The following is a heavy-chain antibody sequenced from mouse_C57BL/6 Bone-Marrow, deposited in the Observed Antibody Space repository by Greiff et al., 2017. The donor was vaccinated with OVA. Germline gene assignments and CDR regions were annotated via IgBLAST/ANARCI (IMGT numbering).Heavy chain of an antibody. CDR3: TTLGNNVRYAMDY. CDR2: IDPENGDT. CDR1: GFNIKDDY. D-gene: IGHD2-1*01. Sequence: EVQLQQSGAELVRPGASVKLSCTASGFNIKDDYMHWVKQRPEQGLEWIGWIDPENGDTEYASKFQGKATITADTSSNTAYLQLSSLTSEDTAVYYGTTLGNNVRYAMDYWGQGTSVTVSS. J-gene: IGHJ4*01. V-gene: IGHV14-4*01.